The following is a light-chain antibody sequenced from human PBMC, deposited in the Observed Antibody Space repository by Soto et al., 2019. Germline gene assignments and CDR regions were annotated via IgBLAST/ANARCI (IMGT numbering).Light chain of an antibody. CDR1: QSINSY. CDR3: QQSYSTPLT. Sequence: DIQMTQSPSSLSASVGDRVTITCRASQSINSYLNWYQQKPGKAPKLLIYAASSLQSGVPSRFSGSESGTDFTLTISSLQPEDFATYHCQQSYSTPLTFGGGTKVEIK. CDR2: AAS. V-gene: IGKV1-39*01. J-gene: IGKJ4*01.